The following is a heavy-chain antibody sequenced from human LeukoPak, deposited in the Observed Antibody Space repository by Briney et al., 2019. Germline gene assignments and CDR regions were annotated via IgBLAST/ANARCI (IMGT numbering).Heavy chain of an antibody. Sequence: SETLSLTCTVSGGSISSNSNYWGWIRQPPGKELEWIGSIYYSGITYCTPSLKSRVTISLDTSKNQFSLNLSSVTAADTAVYYCARPRNNRWAASFDYWGQGTLVTVSS. CDR3: ARPRNNRWAASFDY. CDR1: GGSISSNSNY. CDR2: IYYSGIT. J-gene: IGHJ4*02. D-gene: IGHD1/OR15-1a*01. V-gene: IGHV4-39*01.